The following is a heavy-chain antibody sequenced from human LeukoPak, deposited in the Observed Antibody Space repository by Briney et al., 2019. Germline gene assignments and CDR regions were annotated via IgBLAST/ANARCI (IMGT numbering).Heavy chain of an antibody. Sequence: GASVKVSCKASGYTFTGYYMHWVRQAPGQGLEWMGWINPNSGGTNYAQKFQGRVTMTRDTSISTAYMELSRLRSDDTAVHYCARDTQSQRWLQLRESYYFDYWGQGTLVTVSS. CDR3: ARDTQSQRWLQLRESYYFDY. CDR1: GYTFTGYY. V-gene: IGHV1-2*02. J-gene: IGHJ4*02. CDR2: INPNSGGT. D-gene: IGHD5-12*01.